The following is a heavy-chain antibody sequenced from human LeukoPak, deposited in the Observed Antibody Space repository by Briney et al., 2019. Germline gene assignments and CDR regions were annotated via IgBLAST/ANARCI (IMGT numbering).Heavy chain of an antibody. CDR2: INHSGST. D-gene: IGHD2-2*01. CDR1: GGSFSGYY. Sequence: SETLSLTCAVYGGSFSGYYWSWIRQPPGKGLEWIGEINHSGSTNYNPSLKSRVTISVDTSKNQFSLKLSSVTAADTAVYYCARLPNCNSTTSHRGAFDLWGQGTMVTVSS. V-gene: IGHV4-34*01. J-gene: IGHJ3*01. CDR3: ARLPNCNSTTSHRGAFDL.